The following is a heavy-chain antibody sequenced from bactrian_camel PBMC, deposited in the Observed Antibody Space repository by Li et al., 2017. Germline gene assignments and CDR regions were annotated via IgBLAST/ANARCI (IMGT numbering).Heavy chain of an antibody. D-gene: IGHD6*01. Sequence: HVQLVESGGGSVQAGGSLRLSCARSPYTSTICCMAWFRQAPGKERERVAFITRDGTTLYADAVKGRFTISKDNANNTVNLMMNSLKPEDTGTYYCAAHRAKGCLGGNWSLRGSEYTYWARGPRSPSP. CDR2: ITRDGTT. CDR1: PYTSTICC. J-gene: IGHJ4*01. V-gene: IGHV3S53*01.